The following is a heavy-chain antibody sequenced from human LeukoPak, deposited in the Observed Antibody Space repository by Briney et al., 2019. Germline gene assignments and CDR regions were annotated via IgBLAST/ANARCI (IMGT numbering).Heavy chain of an antibody. CDR3: ARAHSSSSRNIFDP. D-gene: IGHD6-6*01. Sequence: ASVKVSCKASGLGYTFTGYYMHWVRQAPGQGLEWMGWINPNSGGTNYAQKFQGRVTMTRDTSISTAYMELSRLRSDDTAVYYCARAHSSSSRNIFDPWGQGTLVTVSS. J-gene: IGHJ5*02. CDR1: GLGYTFTGYY. CDR2: INPNSGGT. V-gene: IGHV1-2*02.